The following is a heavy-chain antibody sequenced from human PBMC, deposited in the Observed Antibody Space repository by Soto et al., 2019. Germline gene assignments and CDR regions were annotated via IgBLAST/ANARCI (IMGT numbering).Heavy chain of an antibody. CDR2: IHPGDSDT. J-gene: IGHJ6*02. V-gene: IGHV5-51*01. CDR3: ARDAQLYYDILTGPHYYYYGMDV. Sequence: PGESLKISCKGSGYSFPTYWIGWVRQTPGKGLEWMGIIHPGDSDTRYSPSFQGQVTMTRDTSISTAYMELSRLRSDDTAVYYCARDAQLYYDILTGPHYYYYGMDVWGQGTTVTVSS. CDR1: GYSFPTYW. D-gene: IGHD3-9*01.